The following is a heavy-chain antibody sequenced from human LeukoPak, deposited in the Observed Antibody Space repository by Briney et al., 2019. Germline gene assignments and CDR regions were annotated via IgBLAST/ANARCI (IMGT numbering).Heavy chain of an antibody. CDR3: ARVRRGIAAASHFDY. CDR1: GFTFSSYG. D-gene: IGHD6-13*01. CDR2: IWYDGSNK. V-gene: IGHV3-33*01. J-gene: IGHJ4*02. Sequence: GRSLRLSCAASGFTFSSYGMHWVRQAPGKGLEWVAVIWYDGSNKCYADSVKGRFTISRDNSKNTLYLQMNSLRAEDTAVYYCARVRRGIAAASHFDYWGQGTLVTVSS.